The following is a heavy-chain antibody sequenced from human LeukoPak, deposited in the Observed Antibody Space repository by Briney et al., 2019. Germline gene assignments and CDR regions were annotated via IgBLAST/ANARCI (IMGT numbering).Heavy chain of an antibody. V-gene: IGHV3-30*03. Sequence: GGSLRLSCAASGFTFSSYGMHWVRQAPGKGLEWVAVISYDGSNKYYADSVKGRFTISRDNSKNTLYLQMNSLRAEDTAVYYCSCIAVAGTIPYWGQGTLVTVSS. D-gene: IGHD6-19*01. CDR2: ISYDGSNK. CDR1: GFTFSSYG. CDR3: SCIAVAGTIPY. J-gene: IGHJ4*02.